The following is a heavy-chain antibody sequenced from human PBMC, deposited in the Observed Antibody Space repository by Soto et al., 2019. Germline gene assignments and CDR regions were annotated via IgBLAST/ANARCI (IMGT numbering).Heavy chain of an antibody. CDR3: ARGLERRFLEWLFNWFDP. D-gene: IGHD3-3*01. V-gene: IGHV4-34*01. CDR1: GGSFSGYY. J-gene: IGHJ5*02. Sequence: PSETLSLTCAVYGGSFSGYYWSWIRQPPGKGLEWIGEINHSGSTNYNPSLKSRVTISVDTSKNQFSLKLSSVTAADTAVYYCARGLERRFLEWLFNWFDPWGQGTLVTVSS. CDR2: INHSGST.